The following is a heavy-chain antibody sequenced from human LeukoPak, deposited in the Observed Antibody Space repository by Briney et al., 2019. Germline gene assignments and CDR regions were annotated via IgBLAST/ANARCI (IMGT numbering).Heavy chain of an antibody. CDR3: AKVTYYYDSSGYY. CDR1: GFTFSSYG. V-gene: IGHV3-33*06. J-gene: IGHJ4*02. D-gene: IGHD3-22*01. CDR2: IWYDGSNK. Sequence: RSGGFLRLSCAASGFTFSSYGMHWVRQAPGKGLEWVAVIWYDGSNKYYADSVKGRFTISRDNSKNTLYLQMNSLRAEDTAVYYCAKVTYYYDSSGYYWGQGTLVTVSS.